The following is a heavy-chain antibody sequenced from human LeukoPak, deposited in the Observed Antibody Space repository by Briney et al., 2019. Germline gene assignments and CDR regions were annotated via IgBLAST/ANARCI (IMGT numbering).Heavy chain of an antibody. V-gene: IGHV6-1*01. CDR3: ARRLTQYDCFDP. Sequence: SQTLSLTCAVSGDSVSSNSVTWNWIRQSPSRGLEWLGRTYYRSTWYNDYAVSVRGRITVNPDTSKNQFSLHLNSVAPEDTAVYYCARRLTQYDCFDPWGQGILVTVSS. CDR2: TYYRSTWYN. CDR1: GDSVSSNSVT. D-gene: IGHD2-2*01. J-gene: IGHJ5*02.